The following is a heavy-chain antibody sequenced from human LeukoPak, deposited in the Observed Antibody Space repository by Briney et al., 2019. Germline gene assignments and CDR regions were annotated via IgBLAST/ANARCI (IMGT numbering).Heavy chain of an antibody. D-gene: IGHD6-13*01. CDR1: GFTFSSYA. CDR2: ISGSGGST. V-gene: IGHV3-23*01. Sequence: PGGSLRLSCAASGFTFSSYAMSWVRQAPGKGLEWVSAISGSGGSTYYADSVKGRFTISRDNSKNTLYLQVNSLRAEDTAVYYCANHNRNLWAPIIAAAGTRAYYYYMDVWGKGTTVTVSS. CDR3: ANHNRNLWAPIIAAAGTRAYYYYMDV. J-gene: IGHJ6*03.